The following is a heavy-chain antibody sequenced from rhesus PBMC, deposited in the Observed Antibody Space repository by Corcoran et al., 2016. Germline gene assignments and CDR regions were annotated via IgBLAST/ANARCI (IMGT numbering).Heavy chain of an antibody. Sequence: QVQLQESGPGLVKPSETLSLTCAFSGGSISGYYCNWLRHPPGTGLEWIGYIGGSSGNPNYIPSRKSRVSFSTETSKNQCSLKLRSVTAADTAVYYCARTVSYSSWAGTFDFWGQGLRVTVSS. CDR1: GGSISGYY. J-gene: IGHJ3*01. V-gene: IGHV4-165*02. D-gene: IGHD6-13*01. CDR2: IGGSSGNP. CDR3: ARTVSYSSWAGTFDF.